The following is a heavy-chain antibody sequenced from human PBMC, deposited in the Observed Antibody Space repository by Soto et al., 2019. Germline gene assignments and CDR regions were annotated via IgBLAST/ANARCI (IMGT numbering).Heavy chain of an antibody. Sequence: ASVKVSCKASGYTFTSYYMHWVRQAPGQELEWMGIINPSGGSTSYAQKFQGRVTMTRDTSTSTVYMELSSLRSEDTAVYYCALAGLHRRTCFDYWGQGTLVTVSS. V-gene: IGHV1-46*01. D-gene: IGHD5-12*01. CDR2: INPSGGST. CDR3: ALAGLHRRTCFDY. CDR1: GYTFTSYY. J-gene: IGHJ4*02.